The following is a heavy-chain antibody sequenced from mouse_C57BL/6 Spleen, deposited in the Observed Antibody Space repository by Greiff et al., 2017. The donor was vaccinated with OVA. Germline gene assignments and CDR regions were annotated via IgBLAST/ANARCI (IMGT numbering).Heavy chain of an antibody. CDR1: GYAFSSSW. Sequence: VKLLESGPELVKPGASVKISCKASGYAFSSSWMNWVKQRPGKGLEWIGRIYPGDGDTNYNGKFKGKATLTADKSSSTAYMQLSSLTSEDSAVYFCARGNYDSPYWGQGTTLTVSS. J-gene: IGHJ2*01. V-gene: IGHV1-82*01. D-gene: IGHD2-4*01. CDR3: ARGNYDSPY. CDR2: IYPGDGDT.